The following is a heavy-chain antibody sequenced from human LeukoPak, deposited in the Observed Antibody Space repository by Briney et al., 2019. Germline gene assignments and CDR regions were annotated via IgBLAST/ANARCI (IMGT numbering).Heavy chain of an antibody. V-gene: IGHV3-30-3*01. CDR2: ISYDGSNK. D-gene: IGHD4-17*01. Sequence: GGSLRLSCAASGFTFSSYAMHWVRQAPGKGLEWVAVISYDGSNKYYADSVKGRFTISRDNSKNTLYLQMNSLRAEDTAVYYCARELLRTVTTLDAFDIWGQGTMVTVSS. CDR3: ARELLRTVTTLDAFDI. J-gene: IGHJ3*02. CDR1: GFTFSSYA.